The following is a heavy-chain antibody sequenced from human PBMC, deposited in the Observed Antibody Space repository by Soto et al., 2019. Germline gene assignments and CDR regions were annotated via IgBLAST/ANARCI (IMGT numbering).Heavy chain of an antibody. V-gene: IGHV4-31*03. CDR3: ARDRNGGNSDYYYGMDV. CDR2: IYYSGST. Sequence: QVQLQESGPGLVKPSQTLSLTCTVSGGSISSGGYYWSWIRQHPGKGLEWIGYIYYSGSTYYNPYLKSRVTKSEDTSKNQFALKQSSVTAADTAVYYCARDRNGGNSDYYYGMDVWGQVTTVTVS. D-gene: IGHD2-21*02. J-gene: IGHJ6*01. CDR1: GGSISSGGYY.